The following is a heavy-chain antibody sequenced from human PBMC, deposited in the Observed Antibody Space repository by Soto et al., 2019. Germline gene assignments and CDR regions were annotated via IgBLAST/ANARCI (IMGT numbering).Heavy chain of an antibody. CDR2: IYYSGST. CDR1: GGSISSGGYY. Sequence: QVQLQESGPGLVKPSQTLSLTCTVSGGSISSGGYYWSWIRQHPGKGLEWIGYIYYSGSTYYNPSLNSRVTISVDTSKNQFSLKLSSVTAADTAVYYCARVRSSGWYVPGMVDYWGQGTLVTVSS. J-gene: IGHJ4*02. V-gene: IGHV4-31*03. CDR3: ARVRSSGWYVPGMVDY. D-gene: IGHD6-19*01.